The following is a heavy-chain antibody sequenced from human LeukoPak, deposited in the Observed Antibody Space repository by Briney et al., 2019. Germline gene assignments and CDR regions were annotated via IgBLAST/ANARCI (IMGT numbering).Heavy chain of an antibody. V-gene: IGHV4-61*02. Sequence: SETLSLTCTVSGGSISSGSYYWSWIRQPAGKGLEWIGRIYTSGSTNYNPSLKSRVTISVDTSKNQFSLKLSSVTAADTAVYYCARDTNYYGSGSYTLDWGQGTLVTVSS. J-gene: IGHJ4*02. CDR3: ARDTNYYGSGSYTLD. D-gene: IGHD3-10*01. CDR2: IYTSGST. CDR1: GGSISSGSYY.